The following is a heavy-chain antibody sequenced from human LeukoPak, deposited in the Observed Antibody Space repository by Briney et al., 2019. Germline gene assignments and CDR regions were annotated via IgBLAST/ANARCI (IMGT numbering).Heavy chain of an antibody. CDR1: GFIVNSYG. CDR2: LSSDGSNK. J-gene: IGHJ4*02. D-gene: IGHD3-10*01. CDR3: AKESLYYDFDY. Sequence: GGSLRLSCVVSGFIVNSYGMHWVRQAPGKGLEWVAVLSSDGSNKYYADSVKGRFTISRDISKDTLYLQMNSLRADDTALYYCAKESLYYDFDYWGQGTLVTVSS. V-gene: IGHV3-30*18.